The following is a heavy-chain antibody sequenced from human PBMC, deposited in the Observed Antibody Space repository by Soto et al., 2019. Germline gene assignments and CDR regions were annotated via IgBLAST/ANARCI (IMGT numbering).Heavy chain of an antibody. CDR2: IDPSDSYT. CDR3: ESKMSNPAEASYGMDV. J-gene: IGHJ6*02. V-gene: IGHV5-10-1*01. D-gene: IGHD1-26*01. CDR1: GYNFTSYW. Sequence: GESLKISCKGSGYNFTSYWISWVRQMPGKGLEWMGRIDPSDSYTNYSPSFQGHVTISADKSISTAYLQWSSLKASDTAMYYCESKMSNPAEASYGMDVWGQGTTVTVSS.